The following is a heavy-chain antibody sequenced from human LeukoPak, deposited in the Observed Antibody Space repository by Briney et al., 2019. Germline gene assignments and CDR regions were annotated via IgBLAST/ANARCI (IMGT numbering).Heavy chain of an antibody. V-gene: IGHV1-69*05. CDR2: IIPIFGTA. D-gene: IGHD3-3*01. J-gene: IGHJ6*03. CDR3: ARDRRFSEWSDMDV. CDR1: GGTFSSYA. Sequence: SVKVSCKASGGTFSSYAISWVRQAPGQGLEWMGRIIPIFGTANYAQKFQGRVTITTDESTSTAYMELSSLRCADTAVYYCARDRRFSEWSDMDVWGKGTTVTVSS.